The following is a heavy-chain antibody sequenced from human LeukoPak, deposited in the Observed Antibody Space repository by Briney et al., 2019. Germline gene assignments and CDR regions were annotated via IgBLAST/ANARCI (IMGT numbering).Heavy chain of an antibody. Sequence: PGGSLRLSCAASGFTFSGYWIHWVRQAPGKGLVWVSRISSDGSSTSYADSVKGRFTISRDNSKNTLYLQMNSLRAEDTAVYYCASPIAVAGTDYWGQGTLVTVSS. D-gene: IGHD6-19*01. CDR2: ISSDGSST. CDR3: ASPIAVAGTDY. V-gene: IGHV3-74*01. J-gene: IGHJ4*02. CDR1: GFTFSGYW.